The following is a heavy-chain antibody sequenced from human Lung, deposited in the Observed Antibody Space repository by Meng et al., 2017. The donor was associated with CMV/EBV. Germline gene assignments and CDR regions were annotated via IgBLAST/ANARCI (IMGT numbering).Heavy chain of an antibody. D-gene: IGHD3-22*01. CDR1: GDSVSSNSAA. CDR3: ARGHYDSSGYPIDY. CDR2: TYYRSKWYN. V-gene: IGHV6-1*01. J-gene: IGHJ4*02. Sequence: LXCAISGDSVSSNSAAWNWIRQSPSRGLEWLGRTYYRSKWYNDYAVSVKSRITIDPDTSKNQFSLQLNSVTPEDTAVYYCARGHYDSSGYPIDYWXQGTRGTGSS.